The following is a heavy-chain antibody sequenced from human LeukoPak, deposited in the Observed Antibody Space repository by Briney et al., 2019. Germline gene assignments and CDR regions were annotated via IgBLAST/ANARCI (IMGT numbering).Heavy chain of an antibody. V-gene: IGHV4-4*07. CDR2: IYTSGST. D-gene: IGHD2-15*01. Sequence: PSETLSLTCTVSGGSISSYYWSWFRQPAGKGLGWIGRIYTSGSTNYNPSLKSRVTMSVDTSKNQFSLKLSSVTAADTAVYYCERENYCSGGSCYGYFDYWGEGTLVTVSS. J-gene: IGHJ4*02. CDR1: GGSISSYY. CDR3: ERENYCSGGSCYGYFDY.